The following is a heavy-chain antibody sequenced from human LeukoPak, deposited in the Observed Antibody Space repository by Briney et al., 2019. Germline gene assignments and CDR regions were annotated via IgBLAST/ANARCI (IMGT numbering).Heavy chain of an antibody. CDR1: GYTFTGYY. D-gene: IGHD2-15*01. V-gene: IGHV1-2*02. Sequence: ASVKVSCKASGYTFTGYYMHWVRQAPGQGLEWMGWINPNSGGTNYAQKFQGRVTMTRDTSISTVYMELSSLRSEDTAVYYCARGSSVVTGDYWGQGTLVTVSS. CDR3: ARGSSVVTGDY. CDR2: INPNSGGT. J-gene: IGHJ4*02.